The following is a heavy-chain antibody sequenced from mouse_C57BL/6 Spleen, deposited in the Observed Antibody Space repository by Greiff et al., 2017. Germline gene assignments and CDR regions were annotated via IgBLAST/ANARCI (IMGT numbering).Heavy chain of an antibody. CDR3: ARYDGYCGGFAY. Sequence: EVQLQQSGPELVKPGASVKMSCKASGYTFTDYYMHWVKQSHGKSLEWIGYINPNNGGTSYNQKFKGKVTLTVNKSSSTAYMELRSLTSEDSAVYYCARYDGYCGGFAYWGKGTLVTVSA. CDR1: GYTFTDYY. D-gene: IGHD2-3*01. V-gene: IGHV1-22*01. CDR2: INPNNGGT. J-gene: IGHJ3*01.